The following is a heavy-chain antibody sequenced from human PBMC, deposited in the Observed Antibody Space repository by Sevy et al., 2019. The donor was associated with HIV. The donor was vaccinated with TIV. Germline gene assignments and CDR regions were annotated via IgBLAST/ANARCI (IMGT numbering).Heavy chain of an antibody. V-gene: IGHV3-7*01. D-gene: IGHD3-22*01. CDR3: ARAKSTSSGYPPSPRINWFDP. J-gene: IGHJ5*02. Sequence: GGSLRLSCAASGFTFSSYWMSWVRQAPGKGLEWVANIKQDGSEKYYVDSVKGRFTISRDNAKNSLYLQMNSLRAEDTAVYYCARAKSTSSGYPPSPRINWFDPWGQGTLVTVSS. CDR2: IKQDGSEK. CDR1: GFTFSSYW.